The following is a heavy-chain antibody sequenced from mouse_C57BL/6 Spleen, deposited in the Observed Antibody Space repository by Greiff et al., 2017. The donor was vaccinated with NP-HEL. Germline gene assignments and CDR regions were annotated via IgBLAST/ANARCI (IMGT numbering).Heavy chain of an antibody. CDR2: IRNKANNHAT. CDR3: TGSSYDYALDY. V-gene: IGHV6-6*01. J-gene: IGHJ4*01. Sequence: EVKLQESGGGLVQPGGSMKLSCAASGCTGRDAWRDWGRQAPETGLEWVAEIRNKANNHATYYAESVKGRFTISRDDYKSSVYLQMNSLRAEDTGIYYCTGSSYDYALDYWGQGTSVTVSS. CDR1: GCTGRDAW. D-gene: IGHD1-1*01.